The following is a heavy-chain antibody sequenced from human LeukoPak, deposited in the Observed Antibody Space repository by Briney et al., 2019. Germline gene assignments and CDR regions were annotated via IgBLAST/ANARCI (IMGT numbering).Heavy chain of an antibody. V-gene: IGHV3-74*01. CDR3: ARDRTYAFDI. CDR1: GFTFSSYW. D-gene: IGHD3/OR15-3a*01. Sequence: GGSLRLSCAASGFTFSSYWMHWVRHAPGKGLVWVSHIKSDEISTSYADSVKGRFTISRDNAKSTLYLQMNSLRAEDTAVYYCARDRTYAFDIWGQGTMVTVSS. J-gene: IGHJ3*02. CDR2: IKSDEIST.